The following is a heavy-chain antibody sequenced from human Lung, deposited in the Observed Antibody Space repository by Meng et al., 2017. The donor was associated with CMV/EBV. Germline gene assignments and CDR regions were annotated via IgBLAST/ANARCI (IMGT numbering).Heavy chain of an antibody. V-gene: IGHV4-39*07. J-gene: IGHJ5*02. CDR1: RGSICRSRPS. CDR3: ARVWGGDNWLDP. Sequence: PSSRGSICRSRPSGGWVRQAPGKGLEWIGSMLYGGSTFYNPSLKSRVSISIDVSKNQFSLSLSSVTAADTAVYYCARVWGGDNWLDPWGQGILVTVSS. D-gene: IGHD3-16*01. CDR2: MLYGGST.